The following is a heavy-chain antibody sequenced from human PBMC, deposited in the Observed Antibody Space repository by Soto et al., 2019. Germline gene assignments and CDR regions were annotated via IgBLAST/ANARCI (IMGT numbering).Heavy chain of an antibody. V-gene: IGHV1-69*02. CDR2: IIPILGIA. Sequence: QVQLVQSGAEVKKPGSSVKVSCKASGGTFSSYTSSWVRQAPGQGLEWMGRIIPILGIANYAQKFQGRVTITEDKATSTAYMALSSLRSEDTAVYYGASNPDECCTNGVCSTGWFDPWGQGTLVTVSS. J-gene: IGHJ5*02. CDR3: ASNPDECCTNGVCSTGWFDP. D-gene: IGHD2-8*01. CDR1: GGTFSSYT.